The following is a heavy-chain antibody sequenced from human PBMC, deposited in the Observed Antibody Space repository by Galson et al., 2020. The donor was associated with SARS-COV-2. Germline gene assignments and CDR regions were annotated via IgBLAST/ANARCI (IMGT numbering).Heavy chain of an antibody. Sequence: HGESLKISCKGSGYSFTSYWIGWVRQMPGKGLEWMGRIDPSDSYTNYRPSFQGHVTISADKSIRTAYLQWSSLKASDTAMYYCAKQGIAVNWYVDLWGRGTLVTVSS. D-gene: IGHD6-19*01. CDR1: GYSFTSYW. CDR2: IDPSDSYT. V-gene: IGHV5-10-1*01. CDR3: AKQGIAVNWYVDL. J-gene: IGHJ2*01.